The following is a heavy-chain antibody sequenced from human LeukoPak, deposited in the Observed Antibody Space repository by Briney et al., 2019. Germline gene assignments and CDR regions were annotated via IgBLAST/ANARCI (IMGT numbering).Heavy chain of an antibody. CDR1: GGSISSGSYY. D-gene: IGHD5-18*01. J-gene: IGHJ4*02. CDR2: IYTSGST. V-gene: IGHV4-61*02. CDR3: ARRLWLSN. Sequence: SETLSLTCTVSGGSISSGSYYWSWIRQPAGKGLEWIGRIYTSGSTNYNPSLKSQVTISVDTSKNQFSLKLSSVTAADTAVYYCARRLWLSNWGQGTLVTVSS.